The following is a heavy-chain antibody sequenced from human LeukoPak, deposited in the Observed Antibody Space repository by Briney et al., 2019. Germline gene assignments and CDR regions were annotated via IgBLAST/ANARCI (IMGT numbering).Heavy chain of an antibody. Sequence: SETLSLTCSVSGGSTKNYYWSWIRQPTGKGLEWLGNIYFGGTTDYNSSLKSRLTISVDTFKNQLSLNLQSVTAADTATYYCARHRSDTGGKKGVNWFDPWGQGTLVTVSS. V-gene: IGHV4-59*01. CDR2: IYFGGTT. J-gene: IGHJ5*02. CDR1: GGSTKNYY. CDR3: ARHRSDTGGKKGVNWFDP. D-gene: IGHD4-23*01.